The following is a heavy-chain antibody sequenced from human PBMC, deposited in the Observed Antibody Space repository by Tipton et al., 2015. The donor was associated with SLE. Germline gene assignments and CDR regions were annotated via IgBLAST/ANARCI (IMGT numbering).Heavy chain of an antibody. CDR2: IYHSGSS. CDR1: GGSIGSHY. J-gene: IGHJ3*02. D-gene: IGHD4/OR15-4a*01. V-gene: IGHV4-59*11. Sequence: GLVKPSETLSLICAVSGGSIGSHYWSWIRQPPGKGLEWLGYIYHSGSSNYSPSLKSRLTMSVDTSKNQFSLRLSSVTVADTAIYFCARASNTRAFDTWGQGKLVTVSS. CDR3: ARASNTRAFDT.